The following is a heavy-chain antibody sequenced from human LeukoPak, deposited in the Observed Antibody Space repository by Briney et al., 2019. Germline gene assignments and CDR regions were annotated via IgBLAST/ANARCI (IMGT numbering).Heavy chain of an antibody. CDR1: GFTFSSYA. J-gene: IGHJ4*02. V-gene: IGHV3-23*01. CDR2: ISGSDSKT. D-gene: IGHD4/OR15-4a*01. CDR3: AKDAANYPFFFDF. Sequence: GGSLRLSCAASGFTFSSYAMTWVRQAPGKGLEWVSSISGSDSKTYYADSVKGRFTISRDNAKNTVYLQMNSLRAEDTAIYYCAKDAANYPFFFDFWGQGTPVTVSS.